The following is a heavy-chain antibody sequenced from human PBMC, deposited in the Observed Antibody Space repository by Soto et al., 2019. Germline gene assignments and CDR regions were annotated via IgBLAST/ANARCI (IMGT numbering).Heavy chain of an antibody. J-gene: IGHJ4*02. CDR2: ISVRNGDP. Sequence: QVQFVQSGAEVKELGDSVKVSCRASGYIFTSNDITWVRQAPGQGLEGMGWISVRNGDPHYAPKFRGRLPVTRATSTSTAYMELRSLRSADTAVYYCARESRTWVDGVIGPGDYWGQGTLVTVSS. D-gene: IGHD3-10*01. V-gene: IGHV1-18*01. CDR3: ARESRTWVDGVIGPGDY. CDR1: GYIFTSND.